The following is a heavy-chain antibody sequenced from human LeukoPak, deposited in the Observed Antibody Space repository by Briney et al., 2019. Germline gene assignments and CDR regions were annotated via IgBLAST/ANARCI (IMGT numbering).Heavy chain of an antibody. D-gene: IGHD6-13*01. CDR3: AREVIATDDCNWFDP. CDR2: IFYSGSA. CDR1: GGSIIPYY. J-gene: IGHJ5*02. Sequence: SETLSLTCTVSGGSIIPYYWSWIRQPPGKGLEWIGYIFYSGSANYNPSLKSQVTISLDTSRNQFSLRLNSVTAADTAVYYCAREVIATDDCNWFDPWGQGTLVTVSS. V-gene: IGHV4-59*01.